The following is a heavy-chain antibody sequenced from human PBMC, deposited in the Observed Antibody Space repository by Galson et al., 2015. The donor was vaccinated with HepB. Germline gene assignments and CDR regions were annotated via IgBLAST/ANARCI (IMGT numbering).Heavy chain of an antibody. V-gene: IGHV7-4-1*02. Sequence: SVKVSCKASGYTFTTYAMNWVRQAPGQGLEWMGWINTNTGNPTYAQGFTGRFVLSLDTSVSTAYLQISSLKAEDTAVYYCARDPGYCSGGSCYSRRFYYFDYWGQGTLVTVSS. J-gene: IGHJ4*02. CDR1: GYTFTTYA. CDR2: INTNTGNP. D-gene: IGHD2-15*01. CDR3: ARDPGYCSGGSCYSRRFYYFDY.